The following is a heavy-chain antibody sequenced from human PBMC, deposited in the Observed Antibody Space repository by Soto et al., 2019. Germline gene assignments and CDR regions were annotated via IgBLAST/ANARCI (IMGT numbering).Heavy chain of an antibody. V-gene: IGHV4-59*11. J-gene: IGHJ5*02. CDR2: IYFTGST. Sequence: SETLSLTCTVSGDSMSSHYWNWVRQTPGKGLEWIGCIYFTGSTIYNPSLESRVTMSVDTSKNQFSLRSLRSDDTAVYHCARVVGALGHWFDPWGQGTLVTVSS. CDR3: ARVVGALGHWFDP. CDR1: GDSMSSHY. D-gene: IGHD1-26*01.